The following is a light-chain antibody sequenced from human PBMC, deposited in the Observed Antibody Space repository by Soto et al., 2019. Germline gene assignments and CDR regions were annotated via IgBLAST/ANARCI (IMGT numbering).Light chain of an antibody. V-gene: IGKV3-20*01. J-gene: IGKJ5*01. Sequence: IVLTQSPGTLSLSPGERATLSCRSSQTLSNSFIAWYQQKPGQAPRLXIYDTSSRATGVPDRYSASGSGTDFTLTISRLEPEDFAVFFCQQYGTSEIIFGQGTRLEIK. CDR2: DTS. CDR1: QTLSNSF. CDR3: QQYGTSEII.